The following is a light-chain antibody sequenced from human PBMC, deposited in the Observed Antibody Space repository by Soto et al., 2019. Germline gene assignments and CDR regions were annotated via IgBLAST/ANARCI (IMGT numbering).Light chain of an antibody. V-gene: IGKV3-15*01. Sequence: EIVMTQSPANLSVSPGESATLSCRATQSVNSNLAWYQQKPGQAPRLLIYAASTRATVIPARFSGSGSESEFTLTISSLQSEDFAVYYCQQYNNWPRTFGQGTKVHIK. J-gene: IGKJ1*01. CDR3: QQYNNWPRT. CDR2: AAS. CDR1: QSVNSN.